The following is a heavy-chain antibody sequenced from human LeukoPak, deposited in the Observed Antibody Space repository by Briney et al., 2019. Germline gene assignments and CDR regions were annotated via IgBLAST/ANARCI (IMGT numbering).Heavy chain of an antibody. CDR2: INHSGST. CDR3: RIVEVPPPREASDI. CDR1: GGSFSAYY. Sequence: SETLSLTCAVYGGSFSAYYWRWIRQPPGEGRVWGGEINHSGSTNYNPSLKRRVTMSVDKYKNQFSQKLSSVTAADTAVYYCRIVEVPPPREASDIWGQGTMVTVTS. J-gene: IGHJ3*02. D-gene: IGHD2-2*01. V-gene: IGHV4-34*01.